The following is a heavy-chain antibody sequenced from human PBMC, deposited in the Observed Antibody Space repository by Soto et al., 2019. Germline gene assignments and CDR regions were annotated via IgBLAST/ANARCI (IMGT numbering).Heavy chain of an antibody. J-gene: IGHJ4*02. CDR3: AKVVSGGHLDY. V-gene: IGHV4-30-4*02. CDR2: IYYTGST. D-gene: IGHD6-25*01. Sequence: PSETLSLTCAVSGSSISSGDYYWSWIRQPPGKGLEWIGYIYYTGSTTYNPSLRSRVTFSVDTSKNQFSLSLTSVTAADTAVYFCAKVVSGGHLDYWGQGTLVTVSS. CDR1: GSSISSGDYY.